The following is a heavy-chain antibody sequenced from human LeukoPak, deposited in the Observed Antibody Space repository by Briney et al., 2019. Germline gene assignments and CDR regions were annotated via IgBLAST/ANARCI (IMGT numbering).Heavy chain of an antibody. CDR2: INTEWYNT. Sequence: GGPLRLSCTVSGFTFRTYRVHWVRQAPGKGLVWLSQINTEWYNTTYADSVEGRFPLSRDNAKNTLYPQMNSLRAEDTAVYYCARELASGDWGQGTLVTVSS. V-gene: IGHV3-74*01. J-gene: IGHJ4*02. CDR1: GFTFRTYR. CDR3: ARELASGD. D-gene: IGHD5-24*01.